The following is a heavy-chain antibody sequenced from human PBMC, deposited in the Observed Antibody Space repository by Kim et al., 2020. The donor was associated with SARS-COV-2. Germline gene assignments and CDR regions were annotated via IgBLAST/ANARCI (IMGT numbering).Heavy chain of an antibody. J-gene: IGHJ6*03. D-gene: IGHD2-2*02. Sequence: YYYPSLKSRVTISVDTSKNQFSLKLSSVTAADTAVYYCASRAIRDYMDVWGKGTTVTVSS. CDR3: ASRAIRDYMDV. V-gene: IGHV4-31*02.